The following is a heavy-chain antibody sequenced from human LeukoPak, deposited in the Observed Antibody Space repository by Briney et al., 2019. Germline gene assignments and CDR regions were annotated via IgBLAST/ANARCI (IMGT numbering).Heavy chain of an antibody. CDR1: GYTFTGYY. Sequence: GASVKVSCKASGYTFTGYYMHWVRQAPGQGLEWMGWINPNSGGTNYAQKFQGRVTMTRDTSISTAYMELSSLRSEDTAVYYCARIAAMVPNDYWGQGTLVTVSS. V-gene: IGHV1-2*02. D-gene: IGHD5-18*01. CDR3: ARIAAMVPNDY. J-gene: IGHJ4*02. CDR2: INPNSGGT.